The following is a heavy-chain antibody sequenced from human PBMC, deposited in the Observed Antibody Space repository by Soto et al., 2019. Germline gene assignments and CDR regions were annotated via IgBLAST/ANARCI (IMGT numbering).Heavy chain of an antibody. CDR2: VNHSGST. CDR1: GGSFSNYY. D-gene: IGHD3-22*01. J-gene: IGHJ6*02. CDR3: ARCQYHGSAGFYTNRYFYCVDV. V-gene: IGHV4-34*02. Sequence: QVQLEQWGAGLLKPSETLSLTCAVSGGSFSNYYWTWIRQPPGAGLEWIGEVNHSGSTSYSPALKSRVTISVDSSKNQFSLILTSVTVADRAVYFCARCQYHGSAGFYTNRYFYCVDVWGQGTPVTVSS.